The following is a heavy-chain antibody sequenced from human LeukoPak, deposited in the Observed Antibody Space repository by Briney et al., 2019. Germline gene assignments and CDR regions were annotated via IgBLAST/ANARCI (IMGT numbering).Heavy chain of an antibody. Sequence: SETLSLTCTVSGGFISSGSYYWSWIRQPAGKGLEWIGRIYTSGSTNYNPSLKSRVTISVDTSKNQFSLKLSSVTAADTAVYYCARDSRHYYDSSGYYADYYYYMDVWGKGTTVTISS. D-gene: IGHD3-22*01. J-gene: IGHJ6*03. V-gene: IGHV4-61*02. CDR3: ARDSRHYYDSSGYYADYYYYMDV. CDR1: GGFISSGSYY. CDR2: IYTSGST.